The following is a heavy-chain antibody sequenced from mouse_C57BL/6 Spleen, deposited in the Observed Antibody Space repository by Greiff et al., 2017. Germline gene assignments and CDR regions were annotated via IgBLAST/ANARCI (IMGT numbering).Heavy chain of an antibody. CDR3: ARSYYGSSYDAMDY. CDR1: GYTFTSYW. CDR2: IDPSDSYT. J-gene: IGHJ4*01. V-gene: IGHV1-69*01. D-gene: IGHD1-1*01. Sequence: VQLQQPGAELVMPGASVKLSCKASGYTFTSYWMHWVKQRPGQGLEWIGEIDPSDSYTNYNQKFKGKSTLTVDKSSSTAYMQLSSLTSEDSAVYYCARSYYGSSYDAMDYWGQGTSVTASS.